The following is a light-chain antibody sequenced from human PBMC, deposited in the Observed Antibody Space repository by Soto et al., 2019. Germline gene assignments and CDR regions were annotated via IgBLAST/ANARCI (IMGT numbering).Light chain of an antibody. V-gene: IGLV2-8*01. CDR3: SSYAGTNNLV. Sequence: QSALTQPPSASGSPGQSVTISCTGTSSDIGGYNYVSWYQQHPGKAPQLMIYEVVKRPSGVPDRFSGSKSGNTASLTVSGLQAEDEADYYCSSYAGTNNLVFGGGTQLTVL. J-gene: IGLJ2*01. CDR2: EVV. CDR1: SSDIGGYNY.